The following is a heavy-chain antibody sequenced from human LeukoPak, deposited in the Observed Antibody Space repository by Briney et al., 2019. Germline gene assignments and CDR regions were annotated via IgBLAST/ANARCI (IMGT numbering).Heavy chain of an antibody. Sequence: GSLRLSCAASGFTFSSYWMTWVRQAPGKGLEWVANIKQDGSEKYYVDSVKGRFTISRDNAKNSLYLQMNSLRAEDTAVYYCAREGLYKISLDVWGQGTTVTVSS. V-gene: IGHV3-7*01. CDR1: GFTFSSYW. J-gene: IGHJ6*02. D-gene: IGHD3-10*01. CDR2: IKQDGSEK. CDR3: AREGLYKISLDV.